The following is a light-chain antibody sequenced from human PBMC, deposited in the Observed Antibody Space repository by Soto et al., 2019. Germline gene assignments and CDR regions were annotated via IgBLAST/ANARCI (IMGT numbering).Light chain of an antibody. CDR3: QQYSKWPIT. J-gene: IGKJ5*01. V-gene: IGKV3-15*01. Sequence: EMVMTQSPAILSVSPGESGTLSCRCSQSFNSNYLAWYQQHPGQPPRLLIYGISTRATGIPARFSGSGSGTEFSLTISSLQSEDFAVYYCQQYSKWPITFGQGTRLEIK. CDR2: GIS. CDR1: QSFNSN.